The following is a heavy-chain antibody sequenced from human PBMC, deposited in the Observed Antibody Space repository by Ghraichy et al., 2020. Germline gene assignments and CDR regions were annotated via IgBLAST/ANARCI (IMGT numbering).Heavy chain of an antibody. V-gene: IGHV4-59*01. D-gene: IGHD5-24*01. Sequence: SETLSLTCSVSGGPINSNYWSWIRQPPGKGLEWIGWIYYSGSTIYNPSVKSRVTISVDRSKSQFSLKLASVTAADTAVYYCARDPGVIGYNYMETFDIWGQGTTVTVSS. CDR1: GGPINSNY. CDR3: ARDPGVIGYNYMETFDI. J-gene: IGHJ3*02. CDR2: IYYSGST.